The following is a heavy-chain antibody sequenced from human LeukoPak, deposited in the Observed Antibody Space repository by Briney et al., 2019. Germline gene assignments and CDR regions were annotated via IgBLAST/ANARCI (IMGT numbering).Heavy chain of an antibody. CDR1: GFDFSSNW. CDR2: IKGDGIST. V-gene: IGHV3-74*01. J-gene: IGHJ4*02. Sequence: GSLRLSCAASGFDFSSNWMHWVRHAPGQGLVWVSRIKGDGISTNYADSVKGRFTISRDIAKNTLYLQMNSLRAEDTAVYYCAGATEPGIAAAGLFDYWGQGTLVTVSS. D-gene: IGHD6-13*01. CDR3: AGATEPGIAAAGLFDY.